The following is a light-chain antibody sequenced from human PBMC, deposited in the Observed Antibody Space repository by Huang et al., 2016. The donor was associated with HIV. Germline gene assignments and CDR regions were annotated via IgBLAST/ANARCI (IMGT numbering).Light chain of an antibody. V-gene: IGKV3-15*01. Sequence: EVVMTQSPATLSVSPGERATLSCRASQNIGNKLAWYQQKPGQAPKLLIHDTYTRASGVPPRFSCSGSGTEFTLSINSPQSEDSAIYYCQQYNNWPPWTFGQGTKVDIK. J-gene: IGKJ1*01. CDR2: DTY. CDR1: QNIGNK. CDR3: QQYNNWPPWT.